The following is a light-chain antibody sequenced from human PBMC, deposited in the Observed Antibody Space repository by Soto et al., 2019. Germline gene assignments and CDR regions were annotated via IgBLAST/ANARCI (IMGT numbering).Light chain of an antibody. Sequence: DIQMTQSPPSLSASVGDRVTITCRASQDIRNFVAWYQQKPGKAPTLLFYAASTSESGVPSRISGSGASTYFTLTINRLQPEDVATYSCQKYSSVPVFGPGTKVEIK. CDR3: QKYSSVPV. J-gene: IGKJ3*01. CDR2: AAS. V-gene: IGKV1-27*01. CDR1: QDIRNF.